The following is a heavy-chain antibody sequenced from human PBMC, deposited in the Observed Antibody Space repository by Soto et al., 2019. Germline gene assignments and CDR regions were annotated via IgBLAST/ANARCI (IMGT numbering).Heavy chain of an antibody. CDR3: ARRCSVSYYDS. CDR2: ISGSGGST. Sequence: EVQLLESGGGLVQPGGSLRLSCAASGFNFSSYAMRWVRQATVKGLERVSAISGSGGSTYYADSVKGRFTISRDNSKNTLYLQMNSLRAEVTAVYDCARRCSVSYYDSWGQGTLVTVSS. D-gene: IGHD4-17*01. CDR1: GFNFSSYA. J-gene: IGHJ4*02. V-gene: IGHV3-23*01.